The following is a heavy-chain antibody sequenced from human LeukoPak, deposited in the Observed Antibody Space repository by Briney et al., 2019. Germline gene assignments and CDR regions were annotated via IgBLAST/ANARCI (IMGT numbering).Heavy chain of an antibody. V-gene: IGHV6-1*01. CDR2: TYFRSSWIF. D-gene: IGHD2-8*01. J-gene: IGHJ3*02. Sequence: SQTLSLTCVISGDSVSGYTVAWNWIRQSPSRGLEWLGRTYFRSSWIFEYAVSVKSQIKISPDTSKNQFSLQLLSVTSEDTAVYYCARVQGHPPNGLDIWGQGTMVTVSS. CDR3: ARVQGHPPNGLDI. CDR1: GDSVSGYTVA.